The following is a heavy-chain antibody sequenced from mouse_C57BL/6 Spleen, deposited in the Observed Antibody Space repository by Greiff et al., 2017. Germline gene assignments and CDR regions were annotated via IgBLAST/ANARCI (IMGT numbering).Heavy chain of an antibody. Sequence: VQLQQSGPELVKPGASVKISCKASGYAFSSSWMNWVKQRPGKGLEWIGRIYPGDGDTNYNGKFKGKDTLTADKSSSTAYMQLSSLTSEDSAVYFCAREGGVTTVRTRWYFDVWGTGTTVTVSS. CDR1: GYAFSSSW. V-gene: IGHV1-82*01. D-gene: IGHD1-1*01. CDR2: IYPGDGDT. J-gene: IGHJ1*03. CDR3: AREGGVTTVRTRWYFDV.